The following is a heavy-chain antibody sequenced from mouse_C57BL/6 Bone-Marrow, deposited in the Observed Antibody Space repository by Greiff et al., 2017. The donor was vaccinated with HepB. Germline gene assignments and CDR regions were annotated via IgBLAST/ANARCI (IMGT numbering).Heavy chain of an antibody. V-gene: IGHV2-6-1*01. CDR2: IWSDGST. Sequence: QVQLKESGPGLVAPSQSLSITCTVSGFSLTSYGVHWVRQPPGKGLEWLVVIWSDGSTTYNSALNSRLSISKDNSTSQVFLKMNRLQTDDTAMYYCARHGGYDYDYAMDYWGQGTSVTVSS. D-gene: IGHD2-4*01. J-gene: IGHJ4*01. CDR1: GFSLTSYG. CDR3: ARHGGYDYDYAMDY.